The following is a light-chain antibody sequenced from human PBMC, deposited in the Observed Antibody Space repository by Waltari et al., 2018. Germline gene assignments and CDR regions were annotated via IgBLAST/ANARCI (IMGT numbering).Light chain of an antibody. V-gene: IGLV2-14*03. CDR2: DVK. J-gene: IGLJ2*01. CDR3: SSFTTNDTVL. Sequence: QSALTQPASVSGSPGQSITISCTGTGSDLGTSRYVSWYQPHPGKGPTVVIFDVKNRPSGISNRFSGSKSGNMASLTISGLQPEDEAYYYCSSFTTNDTVLFGGGTKVTVL. CDR1: GSDLGTSRY.